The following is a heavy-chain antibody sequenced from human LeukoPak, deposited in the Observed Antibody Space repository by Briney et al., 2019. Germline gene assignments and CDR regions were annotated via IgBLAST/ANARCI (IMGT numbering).Heavy chain of an antibody. CDR3: ARLESPDGYNAFYFDY. CDR1: GYTFTSYG. V-gene: IGHV1-18*01. CDR2: ISAYNGNT. Sequence: ASVKVSCKASGYTFTSYGISWVRQAPGQGLEWMGWISAYNGNTNYAQKLQGRVTMTTDTSTSTAYMELRSLRSDDTAVYYCARLESPDGYNAFYFDYWGQGTLVTVSS. J-gene: IGHJ4*02. D-gene: IGHD5-24*01.